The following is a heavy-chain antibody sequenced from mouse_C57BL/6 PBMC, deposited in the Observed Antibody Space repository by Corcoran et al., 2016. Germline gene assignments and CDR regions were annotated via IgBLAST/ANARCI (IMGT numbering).Heavy chain of an antibody. V-gene: IGHV1-26*01. CDR3: ARGDYDYLYNAMDY. Sequence: EDQMQQSGPARVKPGASVKISCKASGYTFTDHFMNWVTQSHGKRLEWIGDINPNNGGTSYNQKFKGKPTLTVDQSSSTAYMELRSLTSEDSAVYCCARGDYDYLYNAMDYWGQGTSVTVS. CDR1: GYTFTDHF. J-gene: IGHJ4*01. D-gene: IGHD2-4*01. CDR2: INPNNGGT.